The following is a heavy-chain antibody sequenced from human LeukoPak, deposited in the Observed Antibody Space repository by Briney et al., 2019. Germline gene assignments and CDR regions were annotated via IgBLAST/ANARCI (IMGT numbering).Heavy chain of an antibody. J-gene: IGHJ4*02. Sequence: SEALSLTCTVSGGSISSYYWSWIRQPPGKGLEWIGYIYYSGSTNYNPSLKSRVTISVDTSKNQFSLKLSSVTAADTAVYYCARVDGYSSGWSAYFDYWGQGTLVTVSS. CDR3: ARVDGYSSGWSAYFDY. CDR1: GGSISSYY. CDR2: IYYSGST. D-gene: IGHD6-19*01. V-gene: IGHV4-59*01.